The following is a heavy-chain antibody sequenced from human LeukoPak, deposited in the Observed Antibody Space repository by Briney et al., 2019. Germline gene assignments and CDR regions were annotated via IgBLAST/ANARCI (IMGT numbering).Heavy chain of an antibody. CDR2: ISPSSNHI. D-gene: IGHD3-22*01. CDR1: GFALRTYT. V-gene: IGHV3-21*04. Sequence: GGSLRLSCAASGFALRTYTMTWVRQAPGEGLEWVSSISPSSNHIYYGDSMKGRFTISRDNTKNSLYLQMNSLRAEDTAVYYCARVSSYYDSNGIDFWGQGTLVTVST. J-gene: IGHJ4*02. CDR3: ARVSSYYDSNGIDF.